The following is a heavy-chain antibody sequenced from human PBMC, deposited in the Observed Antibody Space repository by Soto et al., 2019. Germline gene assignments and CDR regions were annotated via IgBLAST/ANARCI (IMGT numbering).Heavy chain of an antibody. CDR2: MNPNSGNT. CDR1: GYTFTSYD. Sequence: GASVKVSCKASGYTFTSYDINWVRQATGQGLEWMGWMNPNSGNTGYAQKFQGRVTMTRNTSISTAYMELSSLRSEDTAVYYCARGVAAAIYYYYYYMDVWGKGTTVTVSS. V-gene: IGHV1-8*01. CDR3: ARGVAAAIYYYYYYMDV. J-gene: IGHJ6*03. D-gene: IGHD6-19*01.